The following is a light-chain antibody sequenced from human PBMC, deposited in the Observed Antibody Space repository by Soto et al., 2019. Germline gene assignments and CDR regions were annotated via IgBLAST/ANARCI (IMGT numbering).Light chain of an antibody. CDR1: QGISDY. V-gene: IGKV1-27*01. CDR2: EAS. CDR3: QKYNRTPRT. J-gene: IGKJ1*01. Sequence: DIQMTQSPSSLSASVGDRVTITCRASQGISDYLAWYQQKPGKVPKLLIYEASTLQSGVPSRFSGSGSGTDFTLTICSLQPEDVATYYCQKYNRTPRTFGQGTKVEIK.